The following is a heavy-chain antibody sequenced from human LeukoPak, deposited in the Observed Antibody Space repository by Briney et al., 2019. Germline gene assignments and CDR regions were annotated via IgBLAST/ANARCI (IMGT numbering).Heavy chain of an antibody. D-gene: IGHD3-16*01. CDR3: AAIGVGRRTTR. V-gene: IGHV3-72*01. CDR2: IRKKSDGYTA. CDR1: GFTFSGHY. Sequence: PGGSLRLSCVASGFTFSGHYFDWVRQAPGKGLEWVGLIRKKSDGYTAEYAASVKGRFTISRDDSMNSVYLQMTSLKSEDTAVYYWAAIGVGRRTTRWGEGTVVTVSS. J-gene: IGHJ1*01.